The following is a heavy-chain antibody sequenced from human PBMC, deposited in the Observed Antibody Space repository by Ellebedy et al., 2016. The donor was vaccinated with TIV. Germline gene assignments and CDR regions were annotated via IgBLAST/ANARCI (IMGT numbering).Heavy chain of an antibody. CDR2: ISGSGGST. Sequence: GESLKISCAASGFTFSSYAMNWVRQAPGKGLEWVSAISGSGGSTFYADSVKGRFTISRDNSKNTLYLQMNSLGAEDTAVYYCAREWGRSAATFDYWGQGTLVTVSS. CDR3: AREWGRSAATFDY. D-gene: IGHD3-16*01. J-gene: IGHJ4*02. V-gene: IGHV3-23*01. CDR1: GFTFSSYA.